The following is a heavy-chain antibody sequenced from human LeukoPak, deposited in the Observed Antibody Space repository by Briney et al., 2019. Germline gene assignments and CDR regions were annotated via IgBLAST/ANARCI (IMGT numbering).Heavy chain of an antibody. V-gene: IGHV4-4*02. Sequence: GSLRLSCAVSGFTFSSYEMNWVRQPPGKGLEWIGEISHSGGTNYNPSLKSRVTMSVDKSKNQFSLKLRSVTAADTAVYYCARLNWPSSYWDRFDYWGQGTLVTVSS. CDR2: ISHSGGT. D-gene: IGHD2-15*01. J-gene: IGHJ4*02. CDR1: GFTFSSYEM. CDR3: ARLNWPSSYWDRFDY.